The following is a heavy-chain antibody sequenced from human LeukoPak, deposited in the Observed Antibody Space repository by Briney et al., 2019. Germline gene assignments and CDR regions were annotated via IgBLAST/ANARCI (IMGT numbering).Heavy chain of an antibody. V-gene: IGHV3-15*01. D-gene: IGHD3-3*01. Sequence: GGSLRLSCAASGITFISAWMNWVRQAPGKGLEWVGRIKSKTDGGTPEHAAPVKGRFIIPRDDSKNMLYLQMNSLNSDDTAVYYCATALRGVGFWGQGTLVTVPS. CDR3: ATALRGVGF. CDR2: IKSKTDGGTP. CDR1: GITFISAW. J-gene: IGHJ4*02.